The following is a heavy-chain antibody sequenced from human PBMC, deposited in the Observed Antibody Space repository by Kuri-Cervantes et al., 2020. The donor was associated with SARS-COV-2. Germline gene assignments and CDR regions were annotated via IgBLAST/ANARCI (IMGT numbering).Heavy chain of an antibody. CDR1: EFTFSSYD. V-gene: IGHV3-21*01. CDR3: GRHRGYCSGGGCYSTGFSFDY. J-gene: IGHJ4*02. Sequence: GESLKISCAASEFTFSSYDMTWVRQAPGMGLEWVSSISSGSDYIYYAGSVKGRFTVSRDNAENSLYLQMNSLGVGDTAVYYCGRHRGYCSGGGCYSTGFSFDYWGQGALVTVSS. D-gene: IGHD2-15*01. CDR2: ISSGSDYI.